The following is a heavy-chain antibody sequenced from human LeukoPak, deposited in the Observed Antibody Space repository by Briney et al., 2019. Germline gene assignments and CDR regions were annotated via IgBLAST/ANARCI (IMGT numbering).Heavy chain of an antibody. J-gene: IGHJ6*03. CDR2: IYHSGST. CDR1: GYSISSDYY. Sequence: PSETLSPTCTVSGYSISSDYYWGWIRQPPGKGLEWIGSIYHSGSTYYNPSLKSRVTISVDTSKNQFSLKLRFVTAADTAVYYCARVRCSGGSCPYYYYYYYMDVWGKGTTVTVSS. D-gene: IGHD2-15*01. CDR3: ARVRCSGGSCPYYYYYYYMDV. V-gene: IGHV4-38-2*02.